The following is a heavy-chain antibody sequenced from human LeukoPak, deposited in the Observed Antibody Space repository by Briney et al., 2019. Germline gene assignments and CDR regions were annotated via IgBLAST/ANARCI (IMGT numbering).Heavy chain of an antibody. Sequence: PSQTLSLTCTVSGGSISSGGYYWSWIRQPPGKGLEWIGYIYHSGSTFYNPSLKSRVTISVDTSKSQISLRLSSVTAADTAVYFCARDNSPYFDYWGQGTLVTVSS. D-gene: IGHD2-21*01. CDR3: ARDNSPYFDY. V-gene: IGHV4-30-2*01. J-gene: IGHJ4*02. CDR1: GGSISSGGYY. CDR2: IYHSGST.